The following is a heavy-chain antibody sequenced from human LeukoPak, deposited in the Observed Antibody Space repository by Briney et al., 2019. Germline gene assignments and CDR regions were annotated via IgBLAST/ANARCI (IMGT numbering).Heavy chain of an antibody. CDR3: ARESGYDSSGYYSESFDY. J-gene: IGHJ4*02. V-gene: IGHV3-21*01. Sequence: GGSLRLSCVASGFAVGSNYMSWVRQAPGKGLEWVSSISSSSSYIYYADSVKGRFTISRDNAKNSLYLQMNSLRAEDTAVYYCARESGYDSSGYYSESFDYWGQGTLVTVSS. D-gene: IGHD3-22*01. CDR1: GFAVGSNY. CDR2: ISSSSSYI.